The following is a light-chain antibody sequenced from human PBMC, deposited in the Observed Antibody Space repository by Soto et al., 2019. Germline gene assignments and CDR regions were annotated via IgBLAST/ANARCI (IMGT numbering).Light chain of an antibody. V-gene: IGKV3D-20*02. Sequence: EIVLTQFPGTLSLSPGERATLSCRASQSVGSSYLAWYQQKPGQAPRLLIYGASSRATGIPDRFSGSGSGTDFTLTISRLEPEDFAVYYCQQRFNWQVTFGQGTRLEIK. CDR2: GAS. J-gene: IGKJ5*01. CDR3: QQRFNWQVT. CDR1: QSVGSSY.